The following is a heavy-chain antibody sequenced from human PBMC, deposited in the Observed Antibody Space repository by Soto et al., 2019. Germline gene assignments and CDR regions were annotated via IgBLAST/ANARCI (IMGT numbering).Heavy chain of an antibody. CDR2: ISAYNGNT. CDR3: AREVDSSSWYGNWFDP. J-gene: IGHJ5*02. D-gene: IGHD6-13*01. CDR1: GYTFTSYG. Sequence: QVQLVQSGAEVKKPGASVKVSCKASGYTFTSYGISWVRQAPGQGLEWMGWISAYNGNTNYAQKLQGRVTMTTDTSTSTAYTELRSLRSDDTAVYYCAREVDSSSWYGNWFDPWGQGTLVTVSS. V-gene: IGHV1-18*01.